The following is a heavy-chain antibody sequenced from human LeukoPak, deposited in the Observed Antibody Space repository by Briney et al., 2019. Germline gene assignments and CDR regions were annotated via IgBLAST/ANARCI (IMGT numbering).Heavy chain of an antibody. D-gene: IGHD2-15*01. Sequence: GASVKVSCKASGGTFSSYAISWVRQAPGQGLEWMGRIIPILGIANYAQKFQGRVTITADKSTSTAYMELSSLRSEDTAVYYCARDSSLIVAPSSQASHLPLLAPYYGMDVWGQGTTVTVSS. V-gene: IGHV1-69*04. CDR1: GGTFSSYA. J-gene: IGHJ6*02. CDR3: ARDSSLIVAPSSQASHLPLLAPYYGMDV. CDR2: IIPILGIA.